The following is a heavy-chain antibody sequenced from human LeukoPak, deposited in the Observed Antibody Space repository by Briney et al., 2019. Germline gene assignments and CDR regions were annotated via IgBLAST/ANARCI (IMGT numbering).Heavy chain of an antibody. CDR2: IYYSGST. V-gene: IGHV4-39*07. CDR1: GGSISSGGYY. Sequence: PSETLSLTCTVSGGSISSGGYYWGWIRQPPGKGLEWIGSIYYSGSTYYNPSLKSRVTISVDTSKNQFSLKLSSVTAADTAVYYCARDGEPIVATITPYFDYWGQGTLVTVSS. D-gene: IGHD5-12*01. J-gene: IGHJ4*02. CDR3: ARDGEPIVATITPYFDY.